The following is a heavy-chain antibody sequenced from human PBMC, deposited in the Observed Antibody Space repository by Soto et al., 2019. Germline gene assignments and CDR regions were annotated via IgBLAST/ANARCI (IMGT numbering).Heavy chain of an antibody. J-gene: IGHJ3*02. D-gene: IGHD3-9*01. CDR1: GYSFAGHY. V-gene: IGHV1-2*02. CDR3: ARDTHYDILTGYSRNAFDM. Sequence: ASVKVSCKTSGYSFAGHYLHWVRQAPGQGLDWMGWINPNSGGTIYSQKFQGRVTMTRDTSISTAYMVLTSLRSDDTAVYYCARDTHYDILTGYSRNAFDMWGRGTVVTVSS. CDR2: INPNSGGT.